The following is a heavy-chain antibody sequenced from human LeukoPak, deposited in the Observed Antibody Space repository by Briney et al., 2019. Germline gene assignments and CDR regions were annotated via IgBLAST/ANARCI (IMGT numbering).Heavy chain of an antibody. D-gene: IGHD3/OR15-3a*01. CDR3: ARDLWTGDTDY. CDR1: GFTFSSNY. V-gene: IGHV3-53*01. CDR2: IYSGGST. Sequence: PGGSLRLSCAASGFTFSSNYMSWVRQAPGKGLEWVSVIYSGGSTYYADSVKGRFTISRDNSKNTLYLQMNSLRAEDTAVYFCARDLWTGDTDYWGQGTLVTVSS. J-gene: IGHJ4*02.